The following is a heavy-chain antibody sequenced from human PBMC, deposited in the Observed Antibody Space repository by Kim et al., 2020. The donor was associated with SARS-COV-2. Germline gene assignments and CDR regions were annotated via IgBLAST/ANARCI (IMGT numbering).Heavy chain of an antibody. CDR2: ISGSGGYS. D-gene: IGHD4-17*01. V-gene: IGHV3-23*01. CDR1: GFTFSSYA. Sequence: GGSLRLSCAASGFTFSSYAMDWVRQAPGEGLEWVSAISGSGGYSYYADPVKGRFTISRDNSKNTLYLQMDSLRAEDTALYYCAKDSGNDYGDQLDYWGQGTLVTVSS. J-gene: IGHJ4*02. CDR3: AKDSGNDYGDQLDY.